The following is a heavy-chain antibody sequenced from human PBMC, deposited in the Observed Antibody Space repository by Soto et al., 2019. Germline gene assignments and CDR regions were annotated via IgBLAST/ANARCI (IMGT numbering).Heavy chain of an antibody. CDR2: IKQDGNEK. CDR1: GFTFSDYF. V-gene: IGHV3-7*01. CDR3: AIGHWLGK. J-gene: IGHJ4*01. Sequence: PGGSLRLSCAASGFTFSDYFMTWVRQAPGKGLEWVATIKQDGNEKYYVDSVRGRFTISRDNPKNSLYLQMNGLRSEDTAVYYCAIGHWLGKWGHGTLGTVSS. D-gene: IGHD6-19*01.